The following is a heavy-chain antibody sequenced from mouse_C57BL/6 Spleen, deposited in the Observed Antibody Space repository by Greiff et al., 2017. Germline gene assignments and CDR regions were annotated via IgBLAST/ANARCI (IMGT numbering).Heavy chain of an antibody. CDR2: ISYDGSK. Sequence: EVQLVESGPGLVKPSQSLSLTCSVTGYSITSGYYWNWIRQFPGNKLEWMGYISYDGSKNYNPSLKNRISITRDTSKNQFFLKLNSVTTEDTATYYGARGEWAMDYWGQGTSVTVSS. V-gene: IGHV3-6*01. CDR1: GYSITSGYY. CDR3: ARGEWAMDY. J-gene: IGHJ4*01.